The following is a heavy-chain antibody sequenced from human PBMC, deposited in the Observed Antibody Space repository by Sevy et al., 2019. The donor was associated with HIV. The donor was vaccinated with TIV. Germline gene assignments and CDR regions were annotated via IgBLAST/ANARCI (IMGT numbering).Heavy chain of an antibody. D-gene: IGHD6-25*01. CDR1: GFTFSSYA. V-gene: IGHV3-23*01. Sequence: GGSLRLSCAASGFTFSSYAMSWVRQAPGKGLEWVSAISGSGGSTYYADSVKGRFTISRDNSKNTLYLQMNSLRAEDTAVYYCAKDPSFWGEQRLFPDAFDIWGQGTMVTVSS. CDR3: AKDPSFWGEQRLFPDAFDI. J-gene: IGHJ3*02. CDR2: ISGSGGST.